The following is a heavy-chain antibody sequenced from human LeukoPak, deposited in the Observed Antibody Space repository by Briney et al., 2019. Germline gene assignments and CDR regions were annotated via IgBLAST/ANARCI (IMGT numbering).Heavy chain of an antibody. J-gene: IGHJ4*02. Sequence: ASVKVSCKASGGTFSSYAISWVRQAPRQGLEWMGWVIQIFGTAQYPQKFQGRVTITAEKVTNTVYTEPSRPGSEEQALYYLSRVGQHGSAGVLGVMPCDYWGQGTLVSVS. CDR1: GGTFSSYA. V-gene: IGHV1-69*06. CDR2: VIQIFGTA. CDR3: SRVGQHGSAGVLGVMPCDY. D-gene: IGHD3-10*01.